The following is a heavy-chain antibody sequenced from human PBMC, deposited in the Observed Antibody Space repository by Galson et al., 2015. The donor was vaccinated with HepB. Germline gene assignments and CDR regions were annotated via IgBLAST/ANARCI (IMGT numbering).Heavy chain of an antibody. D-gene: IGHD6-13*01. V-gene: IGHV3-21*04. CDR2: ISSSSGYT. CDR1: GFTFSSYS. Sequence: SLRLSCAASGFTFSSYSMHWVRQAPGKGLEWVSSISSSSGYTYYADSVKGRFTISRDNAKNSLYLQMNSLRAKDTALYYCAKDQNPIAAAGTGAFDIWGQGTMVTVSS. CDR3: AKDQNPIAAAGTGAFDI. J-gene: IGHJ3*02.